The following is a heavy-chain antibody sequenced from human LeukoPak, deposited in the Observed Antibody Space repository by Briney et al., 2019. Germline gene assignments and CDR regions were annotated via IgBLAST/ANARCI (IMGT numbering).Heavy chain of an antibody. V-gene: IGHV3-15*01. J-gene: IGHJ4*02. CDR2: IKSRPDGGTT. D-gene: IGHD5-12*01. CDR1: GFTFTNAW. CDR3: ITVYDSVAN. Sequence: KSGGSLRLSCAASGFTFTNAWMDWVRQAPGKGLEWVGRIKSRPDGGTTDYAAPVKGRFTISRDDSKNTLYLHMNSLKTEDTAVYCCITVYDSVANWGQGTLVTVSS.